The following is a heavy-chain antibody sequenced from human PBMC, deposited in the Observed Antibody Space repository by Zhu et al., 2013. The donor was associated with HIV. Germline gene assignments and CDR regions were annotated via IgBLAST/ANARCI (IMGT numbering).Heavy chain of an antibody. J-gene: IGHJ6*03. D-gene: IGHD5-18*01. CDR3: ARGGYSYGFYYYYMDV. CDR1: GYTFTGYY. Sequence: QVQLVQSGAEVKKPGASVKVSCKASGYTFTGYYMHWARQAPGQGLEWMGWINPNSGGTNYAQKFQGRVTMTRDTSISTAYMELSRLRSDDTAVYYCARGGYSYGFYYYYMDVWGKGTTVTVSS. CDR2: INPNSGGT. V-gene: IGHV1-2*02.